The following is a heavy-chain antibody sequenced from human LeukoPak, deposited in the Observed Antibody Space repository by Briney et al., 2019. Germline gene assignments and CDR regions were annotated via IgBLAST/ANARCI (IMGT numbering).Heavy chain of an antibody. CDR1: GGSFSGYY. J-gene: IGHJ4*02. Sequence: KPSETLSLTCAVYGGSFSGYYWSWIRQPPGKGLEWIGEINHSGSTNYNPSLKSRVTISVDTSKNQFSLKLSSVTAADTAVYYCARDRRGYSYAPRRYYFDYWGQGTLVTVSS. CDR3: ARDRRGYSYAPRRYYFDY. CDR2: INHSGST. D-gene: IGHD5-18*01. V-gene: IGHV4-34*01.